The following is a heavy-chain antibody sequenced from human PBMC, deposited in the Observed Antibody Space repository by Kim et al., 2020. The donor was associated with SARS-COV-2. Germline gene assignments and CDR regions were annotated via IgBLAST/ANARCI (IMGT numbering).Heavy chain of an antibody. V-gene: IGHV3-23*01. D-gene: IGHD3-10*01. CDR1: GFTFSSYA. Sequence: GGSLRLSCAASGFTFSSYAMSWVRQAPGKGLEWVSAISGSGGSTYYADSVKGRFTISRDNSKNTLYLQMNSLRAEDTAVYYCAKDSRITMVRGANNWFDPWGQGTLVTVSS. CDR3: AKDSRITMVRGANNWFDP. CDR2: ISGSGGST. J-gene: IGHJ5*02.